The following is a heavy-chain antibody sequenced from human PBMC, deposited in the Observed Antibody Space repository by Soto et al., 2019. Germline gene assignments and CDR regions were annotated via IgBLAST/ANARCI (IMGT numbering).Heavy chain of an antibody. V-gene: IGHV3-66*01. CDR2: IYSGGST. J-gene: IGHJ4*02. D-gene: IGHD6-13*01. CDR3: ASGGDSPRY. Sequence: EVQLVESGGGLVQPGGSLRLSCAASGFTVSNNYVSWVRQAPGKGLEWVSVIYSGGSTYYTDSVKGRFTISRDSSKNTLYLQMNGLRAGDTAVYYWASGGDSPRYWGQGTLVTVSS. CDR1: GFTVSNNY.